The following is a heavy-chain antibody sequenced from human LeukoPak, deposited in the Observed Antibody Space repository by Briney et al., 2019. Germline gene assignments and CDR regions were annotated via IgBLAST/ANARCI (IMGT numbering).Heavy chain of an antibody. Sequence: PSETLSLTCTVSGGSISSYYWSWIRQPAGKGLEWIGRIYTSGGTNYNPSLKSRVTMSVDTSKNQFSLKLSSVTAADTAVYYCARDRSPLLWFGESIYYYYGMDVWGQGTTVTVSS. CDR2: IYTSGGT. J-gene: IGHJ6*02. D-gene: IGHD3-10*01. CDR3: ARDRSPLLWFGESIYYYYGMDV. V-gene: IGHV4-4*07. CDR1: GGSISSYY.